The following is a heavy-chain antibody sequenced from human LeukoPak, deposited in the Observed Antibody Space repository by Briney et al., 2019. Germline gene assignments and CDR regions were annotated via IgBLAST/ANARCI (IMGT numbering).Heavy chain of an antibody. J-gene: IGHJ4*02. D-gene: IGHD2-15*01. CDR2: IWYDGSNK. Sequence: GGSLRLSCAASGFTFSSYGMHWVRQAPGKGLEWVVVIWYDGSNKYYADSVKGRFTISRDNSKNTLYLQMNSLRAEDTAVYYCARDRGAARFDYWGQGTLVTVSS. CDR3: ARDRGAARFDY. CDR1: GFTFSSYG. V-gene: IGHV3-33*01.